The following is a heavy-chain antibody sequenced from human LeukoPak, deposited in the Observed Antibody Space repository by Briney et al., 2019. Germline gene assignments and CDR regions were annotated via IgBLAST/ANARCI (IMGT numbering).Heavy chain of an antibody. CDR1: GGSISSYY. CDR2: IYYSGST. CDR3: ARNRHYDSSCFDY. Sequence: SETLSLTCTVSGGSISSYYWSWIRQPPGKGLEWIGYIYYSGSTNYNPSLKSRVTISVDTSKNQFSLKLSSVTAADTVVYYCARNRHYDSSCFDYWGQGTLVTVSS. D-gene: IGHD3-22*01. J-gene: IGHJ4*02. V-gene: IGHV4-59*01.